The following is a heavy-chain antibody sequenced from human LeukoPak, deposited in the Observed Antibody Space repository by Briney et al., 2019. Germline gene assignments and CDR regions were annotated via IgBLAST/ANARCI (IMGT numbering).Heavy chain of an antibody. Sequence: ASVKVSCKASGYTFTGYYMHWVRQAPGQGLEWMGRINPNSGGTNYAQKFQGRVTITRDTSINTAYMELSRLRSDDTAVYYCARGTPTWIQLWLPDYWGQGTLVTVSS. J-gene: IGHJ4*02. CDR3: ARGTPTWIQLWLPDY. D-gene: IGHD5-18*01. V-gene: IGHV1-2*06. CDR1: GYTFTGYY. CDR2: INPNSGGT.